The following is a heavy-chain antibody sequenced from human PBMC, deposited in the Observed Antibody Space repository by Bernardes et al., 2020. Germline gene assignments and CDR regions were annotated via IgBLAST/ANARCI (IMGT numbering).Heavy chain of an antibody. V-gene: IGHV1-18*01. CDR2: VSAYNGNT. J-gene: IGHJ4*02. Sequence: ASVKVSCKPSGYTFTTYGITWVRQDPGQGLEWMGWVSAYNGNTNYAQELQGRVTMTTDTSTSTAYMELRSLRSDDTAVYYCARRGNWNPLDYWGQGTLVTVSS. D-gene: IGHD1-1*01. CDR1: GYTFTTYG. CDR3: ARRGNWNPLDY.